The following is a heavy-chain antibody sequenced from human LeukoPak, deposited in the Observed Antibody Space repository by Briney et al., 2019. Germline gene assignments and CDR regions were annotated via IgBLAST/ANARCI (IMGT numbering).Heavy chain of an antibody. D-gene: IGHD3-22*01. CDR3: AISQGSYYDTSGYLGGDY. Sequence: ASVKVSCKASGYTFTNYGIFWVRQAPGQGLEWMGWISAYSGNTNYAQKLQGRVTMTTETSTSTAYMELESLRSDDTAVYYCAISQGSYYDTSGYLGGDYWGQGTLVAVSS. V-gene: IGHV1-18*01. J-gene: IGHJ4*02. CDR1: GYTFTNYG. CDR2: ISAYSGNT.